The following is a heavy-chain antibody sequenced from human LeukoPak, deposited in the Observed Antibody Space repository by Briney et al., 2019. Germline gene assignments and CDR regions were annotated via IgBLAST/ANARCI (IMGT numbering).Heavy chain of an antibody. V-gene: IGHV1-18*01. Sequence: ASVKVSCKASGYTFTSYGISWVRQAPGQGLEWMGWISAYNGNTNYAQKLQGRVTMTTDTSTSTAYMELRSMRSDDTAVYYCARTGQWLYYYYMDVWGKGTTVTVSS. CDR3: ARTGQWLYYYYMDV. CDR2: ISAYNGNT. D-gene: IGHD6-19*01. J-gene: IGHJ6*03. CDR1: GYTFTSYG.